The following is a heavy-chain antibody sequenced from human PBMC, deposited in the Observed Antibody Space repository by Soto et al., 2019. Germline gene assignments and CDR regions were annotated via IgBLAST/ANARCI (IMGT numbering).Heavy chain of an antibody. Sequence: GESPKIPCEAFGYSFTTYWISWVLQMPGKGLEWMGAIDPRDSYTKYSPSFQGHVTISVDKSISTAYLQWNSLKASDTAIYYCAREKSDLELFNWLDPWGQGTLVTVSS. D-gene: IGHD1-7*01. CDR1: GYSFTTYW. J-gene: IGHJ5*02. CDR2: IDPRDSYT. CDR3: AREKSDLELFNWLDP. V-gene: IGHV5-10-1*01.